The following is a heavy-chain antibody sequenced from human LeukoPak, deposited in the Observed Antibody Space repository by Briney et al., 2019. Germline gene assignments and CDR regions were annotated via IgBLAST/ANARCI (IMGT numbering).Heavy chain of an antibody. CDR3: ARVRAVAGTSWFDP. D-gene: IGHD6-19*01. CDR1: GGSISSYY. J-gene: IGHJ5*02. Sequence: SETLSLTCTVSGGSISSYYWSWIRQPPGKGLEWIGYIYYSGSTNYNPSLKSRVTISVDTSKNQFSLKLSSVTAADTAVYYCARVRAVAGTSWFDPWGQGTLVTVSS. CDR2: IYYSGST. V-gene: IGHV4-59*01.